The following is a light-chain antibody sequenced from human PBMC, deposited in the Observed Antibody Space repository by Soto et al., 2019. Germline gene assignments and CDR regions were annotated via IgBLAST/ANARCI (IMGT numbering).Light chain of an antibody. CDR3: SSCTTSSTRV. V-gene: IGLV2-14*03. J-gene: IGLJ1*01. CDR1: SSDVGAYDF. Sequence: QSVLTQPASVSGSPGQSITISCTGTSSDVGAYDFVSWYQQHPDKAPKLMIYEVSNRPSGVSHRFSGSKSVNTATLTISGLQAEDEADYYCSSCTTSSTRVFGTGTKLTVL. CDR2: EVS.